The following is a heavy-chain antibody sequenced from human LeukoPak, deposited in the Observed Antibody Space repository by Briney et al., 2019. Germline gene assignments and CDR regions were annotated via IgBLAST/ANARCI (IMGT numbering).Heavy chain of an antibody. J-gene: IGHJ4*02. D-gene: IGHD6-19*01. CDR1: RGRIFNNKAN. Sequence: SQTPSLTRAISRGRIFNNKANLDWIRPSPSRGLEWLGRTYYRSKWYNDYAVSVKSRITINPDTSKNQFSLQLNSVTPEDTAVYYCARGIAVWGQGTLVTVSS. V-gene: IGHV6-1*01. CDR3: ARGIAV. CDR2: TYYRSKWYN.